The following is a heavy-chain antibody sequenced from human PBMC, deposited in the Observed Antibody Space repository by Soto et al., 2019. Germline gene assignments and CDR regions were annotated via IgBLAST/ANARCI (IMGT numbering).Heavy chain of an antibody. Sequence: QMQVAQSGPEVKKPGTSVKVSCKSSGFTFTTSAVHWVRQARGQRLEWIGWIVVGSGNTDYEQKFQERVSITRDMSTSTAYMELSSLRAEDTAEEYCAARLRSGRDVWGQGTTVTVSS. CDR1: GFTFTTSA. CDR2: IVVGSGNT. D-gene: IGHD6-25*01. J-gene: IGHJ6*02. CDR3: AARLRSGRDV. V-gene: IGHV1-58*01.